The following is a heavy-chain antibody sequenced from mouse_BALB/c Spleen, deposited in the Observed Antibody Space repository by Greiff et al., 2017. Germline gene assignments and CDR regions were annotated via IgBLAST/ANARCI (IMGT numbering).Heavy chain of an antibody. Sequence: QVQLKQPGAELVRPGASVTLSCKASGYSFTSYWINWVKQRPGQGLEWIGMIHPSDSETRLNQTFKDKATLTVDTSSSTAYMQLSSPTSEDSAVYYCARSGDGDYGEADWGQGTLVTVSA. CDR1: GYSFTSYW. D-gene: IGHD2-13*01. J-gene: IGHJ3*01. CDR2: IHPSDSET. CDR3: ARSGDGDYGEAD. V-gene: IGHV1-59*01.